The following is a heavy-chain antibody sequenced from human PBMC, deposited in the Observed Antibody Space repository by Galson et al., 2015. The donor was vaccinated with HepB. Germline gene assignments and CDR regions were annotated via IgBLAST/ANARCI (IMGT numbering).Heavy chain of an antibody. J-gene: IGHJ4*02. V-gene: IGHV1-18*01. CDR3: ARDPDLYSGYLDY. Sequence: QSGAEVKKPGASVKVSCTTSGSLFSTYGISWVRQAPGQGLEWVGWISVYSGDTSFAQRLQGRVTMTADTSTSTVYLELRSLTFDDTAVYYCARDPDLYSGYLDYWGQGTLVTVSS. D-gene: IGHD4-23*01. CDR2: ISVYSGDT. CDR1: GSLFSTYG.